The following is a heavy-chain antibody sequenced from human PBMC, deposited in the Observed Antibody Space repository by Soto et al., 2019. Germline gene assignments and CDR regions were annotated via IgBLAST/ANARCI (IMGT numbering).Heavy chain of an antibody. D-gene: IGHD6-13*01. CDR2: ISGSGGST. CDR1: GFTFSSYA. Sequence: GGXLILSCAASGFTFSSYAISWVGQSPGKGLEWVSAISGSGGSTYYADSVKGRFTISRDNSKNTLYLQMNSLRAEDTAVYYCAKGSEAAVFCGMDVWGQGTTVTVSS. J-gene: IGHJ6*02. V-gene: IGHV3-23*01. CDR3: AKGSEAAVFCGMDV.